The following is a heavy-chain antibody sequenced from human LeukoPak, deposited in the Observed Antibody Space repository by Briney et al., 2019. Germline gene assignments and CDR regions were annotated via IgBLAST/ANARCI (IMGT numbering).Heavy chain of an antibody. J-gene: IGHJ4*02. D-gene: IGHD3-3*01. Sequence: PSETLSLTCTVSGGSISSYYWSWIRQPPGKGLEWIGYIYYSGSTNYNPSLKSRVTISVDTSKNQFSLKLSSVTAADTAVYYCARGRITIFGVARILDYWGQGILVTVSS. V-gene: IGHV4-59*01. CDR2: IYYSGST. CDR1: GGSISSYY. CDR3: ARGRITIFGVARILDY.